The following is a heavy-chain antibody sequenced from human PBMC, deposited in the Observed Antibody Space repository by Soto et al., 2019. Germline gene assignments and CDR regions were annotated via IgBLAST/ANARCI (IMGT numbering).Heavy chain of an antibody. D-gene: IGHD3-10*01. CDR2: ISSSSSTI. Sequence: GGSLRLSCAASGFTFSSYSMNWVRQAPGKGLEWVSYISSSSSTIYYADSVKGRFTISRDNAKNSLYLQMNSLRDEDTAVYYCARDYYGSGSYYNWCDPWGQGTLVTVSS. V-gene: IGHV3-48*02. CDR1: GFTFSSYS. J-gene: IGHJ5*02. CDR3: ARDYYGSGSYYNWCDP.